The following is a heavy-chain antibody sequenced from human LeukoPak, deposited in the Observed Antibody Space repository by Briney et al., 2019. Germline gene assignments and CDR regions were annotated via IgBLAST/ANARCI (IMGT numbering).Heavy chain of an antibody. CDR1: GGSISSYY. CDR3: ARMGRSSGYLGG. D-gene: IGHD3-22*01. CDR2: IYHSGST. J-gene: IGHJ4*02. V-gene: IGHV4-4*02. Sequence: SETLSLTCTVSGGSISSYYWSWVRQPPGKGLEWIGEIYHSGSTNYNPSLKSRVTISVDKSKNQFSLKLSSVTAADTAVYYCARMGRSSGYLGGWGQGTLVTVSS.